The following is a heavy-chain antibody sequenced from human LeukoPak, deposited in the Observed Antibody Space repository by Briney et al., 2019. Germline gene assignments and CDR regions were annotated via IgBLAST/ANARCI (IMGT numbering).Heavy chain of an antibody. Sequence: PGGSLRLSCAACGFTVSSNYMSWVRQAPGKGLEWVSVIYSGGNTYYADSVKGRFTISRDNSKNTLYLQMNSLRAEDTAVYYCARAVSSGYDPFDYWGQGTLVTVSS. J-gene: IGHJ4*02. D-gene: IGHD3-22*01. CDR3: ARAVSSGYDPFDY. CDR1: GFTVSSNY. V-gene: IGHV3-53*01. CDR2: IYSGGNT.